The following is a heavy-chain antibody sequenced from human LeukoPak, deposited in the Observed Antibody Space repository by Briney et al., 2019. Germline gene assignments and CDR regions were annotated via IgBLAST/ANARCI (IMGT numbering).Heavy chain of an antibody. CDR3: ARSRRGYWYFDL. CDR1: GGSISSGEYS. Sequence: SQTLSLTCDVSGGSISSGEYSWTWIRQPPGKGLEWIGFIYRSGSTYYSPSLKSRVTISVDRSKTQFSLELTSVTAADTAVYFCARSRRGYWYFDLWGRGTLVSVSS. J-gene: IGHJ2*01. V-gene: IGHV4-30-2*01. CDR2: IYRSGST. D-gene: IGHD3-16*01.